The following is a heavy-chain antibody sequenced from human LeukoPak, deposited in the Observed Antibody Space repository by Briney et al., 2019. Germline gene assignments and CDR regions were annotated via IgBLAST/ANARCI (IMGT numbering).Heavy chain of an antibody. V-gene: IGHV3-30*02. D-gene: IGHD6-13*01. CDR2: IRYDGSNK. Sequence: GRSLRLSCAASGFTVSSYGMHWVRQAPGKGLEWVAFIRYDGSNKYYADSVKGRFTISRDNSKNTLYLQMNSLRAEDTAVYYCARELDSSWYDLGVYYYYYGMDVWGQGTTVTVSS. CDR1: GFTVSSYG. CDR3: ARELDSSWYDLGVYYYYYGMDV. J-gene: IGHJ6*02.